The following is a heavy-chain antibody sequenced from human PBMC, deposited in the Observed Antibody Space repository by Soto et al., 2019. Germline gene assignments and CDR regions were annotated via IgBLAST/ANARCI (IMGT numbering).Heavy chain of an antibody. Sequence: ASVKVSCKASGYTFTSYGISWVRQAPGQGLEWMGWISAYNGNTNYAQKLQGRVIMTTDTSTSTAYMELRSLRSDDTAVYYCAREGITMVRGGYDYWGQGTLVTVSS. CDR2: ISAYNGNT. D-gene: IGHD3-10*01. J-gene: IGHJ4*02. CDR3: AREGITMVRGGYDY. V-gene: IGHV1-18*01. CDR1: GYTFTSYG.